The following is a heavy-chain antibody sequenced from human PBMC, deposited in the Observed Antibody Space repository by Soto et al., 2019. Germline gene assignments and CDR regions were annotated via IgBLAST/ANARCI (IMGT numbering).Heavy chain of an antibody. Sequence: GGALRLSRAASRFTFSSPWVRRVRQAPGKGLEWVANIKQDGSEKYYVDSVKGRFTISRDNAKNSLYLQMNSLRAEDTAVYYCARDRGRWLQSNIFDYWGQGTLVTVSS. CDR3: ARDRGRWLQSNIFDY. J-gene: IGHJ4*02. CDR1: RFTFSSPW. D-gene: IGHD3-16*01. V-gene: IGHV3-7*05. CDR2: IKQDGSEK.